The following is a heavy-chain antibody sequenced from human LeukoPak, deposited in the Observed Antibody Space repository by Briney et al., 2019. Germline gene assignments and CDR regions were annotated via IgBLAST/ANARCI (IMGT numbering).Heavy chain of an antibody. D-gene: IGHD4-17*01. J-gene: IGHJ4*02. CDR1: GGSFSGYY. V-gene: IGHV4-34*01. CDR3: ARGEGDYGRYFDY. CDR2: INHSGST. Sequence: ASETLSLTCAVYGGSFSGYYWSWIRQPPGKGLEWIGEINHSGSTNYNPSLKSRVTISVDTSKNQFSLKLSSVTAADTAVYYCARGEGDYGRYFDYWGQGTLVTVSS.